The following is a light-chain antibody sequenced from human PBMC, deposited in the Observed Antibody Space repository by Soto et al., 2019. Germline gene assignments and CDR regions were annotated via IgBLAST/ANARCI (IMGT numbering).Light chain of an antibody. CDR1: QSVSSNY. V-gene: IGKV3-20*01. CDR3: QQYGSSPRT. J-gene: IGKJ2*01. Sequence: EMVLTQSPGTLSLSSGDRATLSCRSSQSVSSNYLAWYQQKPGQAPRLLLYGASNSATGIPDRFSGSGSGTDFTITISRLEPEDFAVYYCQQYGSSPRTFGQGTKLEIK. CDR2: GAS.